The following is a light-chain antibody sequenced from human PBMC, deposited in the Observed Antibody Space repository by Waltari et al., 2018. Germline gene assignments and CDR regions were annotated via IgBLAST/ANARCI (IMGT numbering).Light chain of an antibody. J-gene: IGKJ1*01. Sequence: IQLTQSPSSLSASLRDRVTITCRASQGISNYLSWYQQKPGKAPKLLIYAASTLQSGGPSRFSGSGSGTDFTLTISSLQPEDFATYYCQQLNSYQWTFGQGTKVEIK. CDR2: AAS. CDR1: QGISNY. V-gene: IGKV1-9*01. CDR3: QQLNSYQWT.